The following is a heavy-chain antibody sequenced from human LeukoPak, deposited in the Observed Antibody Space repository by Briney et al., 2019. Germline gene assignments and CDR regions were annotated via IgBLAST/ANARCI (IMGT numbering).Heavy chain of an antibody. CDR3: AGAPSGLLYPDV. CDR2: IGTAGDT. V-gene: IGHV3-13*01. J-gene: IGHJ6*02. CDR1: GFTFSSYD. D-gene: IGHD3-3*01. Sequence: GGSLRLSCAASGFTFSSYDMHWVRQATGKGLEWVSAIGTAGDTYYPGSVKGRFTISRENAKNSLYLQMNSLRAGDTAVYYCAGAPSGLLYPDVWGQGTTVTVSS.